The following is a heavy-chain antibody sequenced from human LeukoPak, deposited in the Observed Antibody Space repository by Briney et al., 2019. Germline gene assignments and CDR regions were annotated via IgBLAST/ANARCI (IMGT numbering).Heavy chain of an antibody. Sequence: GESLKISCKGSGYSFSSYWIGWVRQMPGKGLEWMGVIYPGDSETRYNPSFQGQVTISADKSISTAYLQWSSLKASDTAMYYCASPTPRAYSYGFFYWGQGTLVTVSS. CDR2: IYPGDSET. D-gene: IGHD5-18*01. V-gene: IGHV5-51*01. J-gene: IGHJ4*02. CDR3: ASPTPRAYSYGFFY. CDR1: GYSFSSYW.